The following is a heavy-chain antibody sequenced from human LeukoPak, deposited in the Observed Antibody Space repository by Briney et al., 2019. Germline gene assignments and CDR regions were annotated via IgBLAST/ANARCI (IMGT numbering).Heavy chain of an antibody. CDR1: GFTFSTYA. V-gene: IGHV3-23*01. D-gene: IGHD1-26*01. Sequence: GGSLRLSCAASGFTFSTYAMNWVRQAPGKGLEWVSVISGSGDSTYYADSVKGRFTISRDNSKNTLYLQMNSLRAEDTAVYYCAKGVRIAGATGPRIFDYWGQGTLVTVSS. CDR2: ISGSGDST. CDR3: AKGVRIAGATGPRIFDY. J-gene: IGHJ4*02.